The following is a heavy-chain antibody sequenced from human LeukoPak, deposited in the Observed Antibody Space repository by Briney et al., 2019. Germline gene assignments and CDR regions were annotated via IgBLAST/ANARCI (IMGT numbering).Heavy chain of an antibody. V-gene: IGHV1-18*01. CDR2: ISAYNGNT. D-gene: IGHD2-15*01. Sequence: ASVKVSCKASGYTFTSYGISWVRQAPGQGLEWMGWISAYNGNTNYAQKLQGRVTMTTDTSTSTAYMELRSLRSDDTAVYYCASGYCSGGSCYSHTDYYYYYYGMDVWGQGTTVTVSS. CDR3: ASGYCSGGSCYSHTDYYYYYYGMDV. CDR1: GYTFTSYG. J-gene: IGHJ6*02.